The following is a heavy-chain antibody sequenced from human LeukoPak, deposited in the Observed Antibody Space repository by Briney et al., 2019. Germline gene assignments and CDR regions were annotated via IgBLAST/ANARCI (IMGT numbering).Heavy chain of an antibody. CDR1: GYTFTSYG. CDR2: ISAYNGNT. Sequence: ASVKVSCKASGYTFTSYGIGWVRQAPGQGLEWMGWISAYNGNTNYAQKLQGRVTMTTDTSTSTAYMELRSLRSDDTAVYYCARGVYDFWSGSRYYFDYWGQGTLVTVSS. J-gene: IGHJ4*02. V-gene: IGHV1-18*01. D-gene: IGHD3-3*01. CDR3: ARGVYDFWSGSRYYFDY.